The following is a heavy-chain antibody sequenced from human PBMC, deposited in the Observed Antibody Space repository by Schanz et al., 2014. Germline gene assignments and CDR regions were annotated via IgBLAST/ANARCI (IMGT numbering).Heavy chain of an antibody. V-gene: IGHV3-74*02. J-gene: IGHJ4*02. CDR2: IKSDGSST. Sequence: VHLLESGGGLVEPGGSLRLSCAASGFTFSSYAMSWVRQAPGKGLVWVSRIKSDGSSTSYADSVKGRFTISRDNAKNTLYLQMNSLRPEDTAVYYCAKYRGYYRVSGSYRELEYWGQGTLVTVSS. CDR3: AKYRGYYRVSGSYRELEY. CDR1: GFTFSSYA. D-gene: IGHD3-10*01.